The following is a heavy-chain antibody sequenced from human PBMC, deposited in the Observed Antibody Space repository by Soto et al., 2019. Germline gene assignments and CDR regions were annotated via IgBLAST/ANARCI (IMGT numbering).Heavy chain of an antibody. V-gene: IGHV3-23*01. D-gene: IGHD2-2*01. CDR1: GFTFSSYA. Sequence: VGSLRLSCAASGFTFSSYAMSWVRQAPGKGLEWVSAISGSGGSTYYADSVKGRFTISRDNSKNTLYLQMNSLRAEDTAVYYCAKDLVVPAATPPREYYFDYWGQGTLVTVSS. CDR2: ISGSGGST. J-gene: IGHJ4*02. CDR3: AKDLVVPAATPPREYYFDY.